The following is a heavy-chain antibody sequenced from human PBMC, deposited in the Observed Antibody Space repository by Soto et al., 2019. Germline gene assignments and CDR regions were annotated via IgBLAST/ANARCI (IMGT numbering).Heavy chain of an antibody. V-gene: IGHV3-72*01. D-gene: IGHD5-12*01. CDR3: VSATCFSDCSGYTRCFEC. J-gene: IGHJ4*02. CDR1: GFTLSEHY. Sequence: GGSLRLSXSGSGFTLSEHYIDGVRQAAGKGLEWVGRSRDKAQGYSTAYGASVKARFTPSREESKSSVCLQMNSLKTEDTALYYCVSATCFSDCSGYTRCFECCRQRTMVSVSS. CDR2: SRDKAQGYST.